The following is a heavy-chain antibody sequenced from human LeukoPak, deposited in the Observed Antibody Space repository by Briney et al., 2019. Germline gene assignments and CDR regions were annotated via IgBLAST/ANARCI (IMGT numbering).Heavy chain of an antibody. V-gene: IGHV4-39*07. CDR2: IYYSGST. CDR3: ARGAGWEIVVEYFPR. Sequence: SETLSLTCTVSGGSISSSSYYWGWIRQPPGKGLEWIGGIYYSGSTYYNPSLKSRVTISVDTSKNQFSLKLSSVTAADTAVYYCARGAGWEIVVEYFPRWGPGTLWTVSP. CDR1: GGSISSSSYY. J-gene: IGHJ1*01. D-gene: IGHD1-26*01.